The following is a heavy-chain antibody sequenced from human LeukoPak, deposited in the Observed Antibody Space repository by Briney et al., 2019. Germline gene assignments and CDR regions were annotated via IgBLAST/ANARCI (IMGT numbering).Heavy chain of an antibody. CDR2: INPSGGST. Sequence: GASVKVSCKASGYTFTSYYMHWVRQAPGQGLEWMGIINPSGGSTSYAQKFQGRVTMTRDMSTSTVYMELSSLRSEDTAVYYCARASYSRDGLDWFDYWDQGTLVTVSS. V-gene: IGHV1-46*01. CDR3: ARASYSRDGLDWFDY. J-gene: IGHJ4*02. D-gene: IGHD5-24*01. CDR1: GYTFTSYY.